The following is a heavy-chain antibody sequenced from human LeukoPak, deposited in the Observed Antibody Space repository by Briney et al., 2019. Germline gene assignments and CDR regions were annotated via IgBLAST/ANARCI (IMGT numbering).Heavy chain of an antibody. J-gene: IGHJ4*02. V-gene: IGHV4-61*01. D-gene: IGHD6-13*01. Sequence: SETLSLTCTVSGGSVSSGSHYWSWIRQPPGKGLEWVGYIYYSGSTNYNPSLKSRVTISIDTSKNQFSLKLSSVTAADTALYYCARGPGTWYYYWGQGTLVTVSS. CDR3: ARGPGTWYYY. CDR1: GGSVSSGSHY. CDR2: IYYSGST.